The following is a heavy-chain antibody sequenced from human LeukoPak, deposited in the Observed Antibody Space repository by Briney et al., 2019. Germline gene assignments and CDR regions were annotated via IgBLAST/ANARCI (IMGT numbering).Heavy chain of an antibody. V-gene: IGHV3-30*02. CDR3: VKGGHSSGWPNWLDP. CDR1: GFTFSAYD. Sequence: GGSLRLSCVASGFTFSAYDMHWVRQTPGKGLEWVAFIRFDGSNEGYTDSVRGRFAISRDNSKSTLYLQINSLGPDDTAMYYCVKGGHSSGWPNWLDPWGQGTLVTVSS. D-gene: IGHD6-19*01. J-gene: IGHJ5*02. CDR2: IRFDGSNE.